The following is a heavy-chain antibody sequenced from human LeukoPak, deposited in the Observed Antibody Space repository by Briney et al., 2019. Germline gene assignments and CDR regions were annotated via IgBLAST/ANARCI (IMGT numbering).Heavy chain of an antibody. J-gene: IGHJ6*02. CDR2: IKSKTDGGTT. CDR1: GFTFSNAW. D-gene: IGHD6-19*01. V-gene: IGHV3-15*01. Sequence: GGSLRLSCAASGFTFSNAWMSWVRQAPGKGLEWVGRIKSKTDGGTTDYAAPVKGRFTISRDDSKNTLYLQMNSLRAEDTAVYYCTKVPRGVAGTVMDVWGQGITVTVSS. CDR3: TKVPRGVAGTVMDV.